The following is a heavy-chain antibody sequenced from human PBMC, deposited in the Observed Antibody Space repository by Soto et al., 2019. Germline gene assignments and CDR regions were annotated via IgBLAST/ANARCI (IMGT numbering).Heavy chain of an antibody. J-gene: IGHJ6*02. Sequence: SETLSLTCAVSGLSVTSYNWWGWVRQPPGKGLEWIGYIYYTGTTNYNPSLKSRVTLSLDTSNNQFSLRLNSVTAADTAVYYCGRSERRYYGMDVWGQGTTVTVSS. D-gene: IGHD1-1*01. CDR3: GRSERRYYGMDV. CDR1: GLSVTSYNW. V-gene: IGHV4-28*01. CDR2: IYYTGTT.